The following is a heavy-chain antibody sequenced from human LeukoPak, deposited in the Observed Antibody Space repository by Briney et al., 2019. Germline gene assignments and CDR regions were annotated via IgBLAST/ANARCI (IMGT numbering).Heavy chain of an antibody. CDR3: TTERTEDIVVVVAAT. J-gene: IGHJ4*02. CDR2: IKSKTDGGTT. CDR1: GFTFSNAW. Sequence: GGSLRLSCAASGFTFSNAWMSWVRQAPGKGLEWVGRIKSKTDGGTTDYAAPVKGRFTISRDDSKNTLYLQMNSLKTEDTAVYYCTTERTEDIVVVVAATWGQGTLVTVSS. D-gene: IGHD2-15*01. V-gene: IGHV3-15*01.